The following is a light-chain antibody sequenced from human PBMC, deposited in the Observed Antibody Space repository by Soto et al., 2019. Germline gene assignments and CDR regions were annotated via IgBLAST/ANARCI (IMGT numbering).Light chain of an antibody. CDR3: QQYGNPPPNA. J-gene: IGKJ2*01. Sequence: EIVLTQSPGTLSLSPGERATLSCRASQSISSSYLAWYQQKPGQAPRVLIYGASSRATGIPDRFSGSGSGTDFTLTISILELEDFAVYFCQQYGNPPPNAFGQGTKV. V-gene: IGKV3-20*01. CDR1: QSISSSY. CDR2: GAS.